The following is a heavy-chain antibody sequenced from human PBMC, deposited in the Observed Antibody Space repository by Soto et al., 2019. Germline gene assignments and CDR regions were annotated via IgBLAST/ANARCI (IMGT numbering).Heavy chain of an antibody. V-gene: IGHV3-11*04. CDR3: ARAKSLEYNWFDT. J-gene: IGHJ5*02. CDR1: GCTFSDYC. Sequence: GGSLRVSWAAAGCTFSDYCMSWIRQAPGKGLEWVSYISSSSTTIYYAESVRGRFTISRDNAKNSVYLQMNSLRAEDTAVYFCARAKSLEYNWFDTWGQGTPVTVSS. CDR2: ISSSSTTI.